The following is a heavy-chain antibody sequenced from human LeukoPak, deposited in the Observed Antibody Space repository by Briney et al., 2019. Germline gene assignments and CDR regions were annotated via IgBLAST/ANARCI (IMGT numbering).Heavy chain of an antibody. Sequence: GGSLRLSCAASGFTFSSYWMSWVRQAPGKGLEWVANIKQDGSEKYYVDSVKGRFTISRDNAKNSLYLQMNSLRAEDTAVYYCARARLLNSGSEDYWGQGTLVTVSS. J-gene: IGHJ4*02. CDR1: GFTFSSYW. V-gene: IGHV3-7*01. CDR2: IKQDGSEK. CDR3: ARARLLNSGSEDY. D-gene: IGHD1-26*01.